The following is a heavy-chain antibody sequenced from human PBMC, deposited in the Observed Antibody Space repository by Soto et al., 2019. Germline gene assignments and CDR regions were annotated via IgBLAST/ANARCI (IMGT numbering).Heavy chain of an antibody. J-gene: IGHJ4*02. V-gene: IGHV3-48*02. Sequence: GGSLRLSCAASGFTFSSYSMNWVRQAPGKGLEWVSYISSSSSTIYYADSVKGRFIISRDNAKNSLYLQMNSLRDEDTAVYYCARDPPYYYDSSGYYPWFDYWGQGTLVTVSS. CDR3: ARDPPYYYDSSGYYPWFDY. CDR2: ISSSSSTI. CDR1: GFTFSSYS. D-gene: IGHD3-22*01.